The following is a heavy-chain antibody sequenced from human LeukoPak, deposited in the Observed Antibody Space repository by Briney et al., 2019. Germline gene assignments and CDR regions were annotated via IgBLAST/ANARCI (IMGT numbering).Heavy chain of an antibody. CDR2: IHYSGST. Sequence: SETLSLTCSVSDVSISSSYWSWIRQPPGKGLEYIGYIHYSGSTHYNPSLKSRLTISVDKAKNQFSLKLSSVTAADTAVYYCAREEFVLRYFDWWEPTYYTTKTMDVWGKGTTVTISS. CDR1: DVSISSSY. CDR3: AREEFVLRYFDWWEPTYYTTKTMDV. J-gene: IGHJ6*04. D-gene: IGHD3-9*01. V-gene: IGHV4-59*12.